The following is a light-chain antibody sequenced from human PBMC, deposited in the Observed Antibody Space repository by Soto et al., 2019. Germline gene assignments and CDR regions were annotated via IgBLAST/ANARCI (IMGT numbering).Light chain of an antibody. J-gene: IGKJ4*01. CDR1: QSVSNY. Sequence: EIVLPQSPATLSLSPGQRATLSSGASQSVSNYLAWYQQKPGQAPRLLIYDACNRATGFTARFSGSGSGTDFTLTISSLEPEDFAVYFCQQYNIWPLTFGEGTKVDIK. V-gene: IGKV3-11*01. CDR2: DAC. CDR3: QQYNIWPLT.